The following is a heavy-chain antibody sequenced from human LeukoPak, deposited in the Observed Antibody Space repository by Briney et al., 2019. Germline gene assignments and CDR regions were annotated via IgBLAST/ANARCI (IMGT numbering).Heavy chain of an antibody. J-gene: IGHJ4*02. V-gene: IGHV1-46*01. CDR2: INPSGGST. CDR1: GSTFTSYY. D-gene: IGHD3-9*01. Sequence: ASVKVSCKASGSTFTSYYMHWVRQAPGQGLEWMGIINPSGGSTSYAQKFQGRVTMTRDTSTSTVYMELSSLRSEDTAVYYCARDQGGLRYFDWLSLFDYWGQGTLVTVSS. CDR3: ARDQGGLRYFDWLSLFDY.